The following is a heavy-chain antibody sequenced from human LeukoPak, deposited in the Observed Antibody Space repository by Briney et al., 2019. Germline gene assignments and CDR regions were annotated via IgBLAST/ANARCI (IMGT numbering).Heavy chain of an antibody. CDR3: AGKTYSSGWTFDY. J-gene: IGHJ4*02. V-gene: IGHV3-53*01. CDR2: IYSGGST. D-gene: IGHD6-19*01. Sequence: GGSLRLSCAASGVTVSSNYMSWVRQAPGKGLEWGSDIYSGGSTYYADSVQGRFTISRDNSKNTLYLQMNSLRAEDTAVYYCAGKTYSSGWTFDYWGQGTLVTVSS. CDR1: GVTVSSNY.